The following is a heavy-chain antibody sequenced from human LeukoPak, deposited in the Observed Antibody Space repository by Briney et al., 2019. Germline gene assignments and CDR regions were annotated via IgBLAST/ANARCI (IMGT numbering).Heavy chain of an antibody. CDR2: IYYSGST. CDR1: GGSISSGDYY. Sequence: PSETLSLTCTVSGGSISSGDYYWSWIRQPPGKGLEWIGYIYYSGSTYYNPSLKSRVTISVDTSKNQFSLKLSSVTAADTAVYYCARDPYSSSWYGGPWGQGTLVTVSS. CDR3: ARDPYSSSWYGGP. V-gene: IGHV4-30-4*01. D-gene: IGHD6-13*01. J-gene: IGHJ5*02.